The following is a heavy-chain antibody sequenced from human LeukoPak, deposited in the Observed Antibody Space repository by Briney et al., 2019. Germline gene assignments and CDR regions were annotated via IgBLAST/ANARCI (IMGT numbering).Heavy chain of an antibody. Sequence: PSETLSLTCTVSGGSISDYHWSWIRQPPGKGLEWIGEINHSGSTNYNPSLKSRVTISVDTSKNQFSLKLSSVTAADTAVYYCARVVAYYDFWSGHRGNWFGPWGQGTLVTVSS. CDR2: INHSGST. CDR3: ARVVAYYDFWSGHRGNWFGP. V-gene: IGHV4-34*01. CDR1: GGSISDYH. D-gene: IGHD3-3*01. J-gene: IGHJ5*02.